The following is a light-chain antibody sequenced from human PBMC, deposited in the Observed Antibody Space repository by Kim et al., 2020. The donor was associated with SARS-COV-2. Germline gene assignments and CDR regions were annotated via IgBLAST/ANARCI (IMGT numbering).Light chain of an antibody. Sequence: QRVTISCSGSTSNIGIHSVHWYQQVPGTAPKLLIHNADQRPSGVPDRFSGSRSGTSASLAISGLQSGDEAEYYCASWDDSLNGHWVFGGGTKLTVL. V-gene: IGLV1-44*01. J-gene: IGLJ3*02. CDR1: TSNIGIHS. CDR3: ASWDDSLNGHWV. CDR2: NAD.